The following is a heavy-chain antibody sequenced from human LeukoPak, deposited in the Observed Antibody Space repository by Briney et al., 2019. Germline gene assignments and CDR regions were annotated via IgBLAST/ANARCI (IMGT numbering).Heavy chain of an antibody. Sequence: SETLSLTCAVYGGSFSGYYWSWIRQPPGKGLEWIGEINHSGSTNYNPSLKSRVTISVDTSKNQFSLKLSSVTAADTAVYYCARYTGNYYYYYGMDVWGQGTTVTVSS. CDR2: INHSGST. CDR1: GGSFSGYY. CDR3: ARYTGNYYYYYGMDV. V-gene: IGHV4-34*01. D-gene: IGHD1-26*01. J-gene: IGHJ6*02.